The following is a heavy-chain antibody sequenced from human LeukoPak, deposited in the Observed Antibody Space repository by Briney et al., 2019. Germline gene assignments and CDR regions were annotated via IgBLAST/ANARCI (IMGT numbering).Heavy chain of an antibody. D-gene: IGHD3-3*01. CDR1: GYTLTELS. CDR3: ATFAVVPRVVMSSYYFDY. CDR2: FDPEDGET. J-gene: IGHJ4*02. Sequence: ASVKVSCKVSGYTLTELSMHWVRQAPGKGLEWMGGFDPEDGETIYAQKFQGRVTMTEDTSTDTAYMELSSLRSEDTAVYDCATFAVVPRVVMSSYYFDYWGQGTLVTVSS. V-gene: IGHV1-24*01.